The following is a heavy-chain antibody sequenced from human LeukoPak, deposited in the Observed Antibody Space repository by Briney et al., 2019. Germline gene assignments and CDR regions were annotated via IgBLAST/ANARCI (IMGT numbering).Heavy chain of an antibody. J-gene: IGHJ4*02. CDR2: ISSSGSTK. CDR1: GFFFSSYE. CDR3: ARGERWLLPPTDY. V-gene: IGHV3-48*03. D-gene: IGHD5-24*01. Sequence: GGSLRLSCAASGFFFSSYEMNWVRQAPGKGLEWVSYISSSGSTKYYADSVKGRFTISRDNARNSLYLQMNSLRADDTAVYYCARGERWLLPPTDYWGQGTLVTVSS.